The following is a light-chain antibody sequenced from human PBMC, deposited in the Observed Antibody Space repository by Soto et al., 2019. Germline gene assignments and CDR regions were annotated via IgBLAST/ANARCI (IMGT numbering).Light chain of an antibody. V-gene: IGKV3-15*01. CDR2: GAS. CDR3: QQYDAWPALT. J-gene: IGKJ4*01. CDR1: QSVSSN. Sequence: EKALTQSPVTLSLSPGEXATLSCRASQSVSSNLAWYQQRPGQAPRLLIYGASTRASGVPDRFSGSGSGTEFILTISSLQSEDSAVYYCQQYDAWPALTFGGGTKVDIK.